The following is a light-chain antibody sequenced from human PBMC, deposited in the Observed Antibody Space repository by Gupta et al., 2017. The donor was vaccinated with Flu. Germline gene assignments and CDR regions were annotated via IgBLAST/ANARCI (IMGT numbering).Light chain of an antibody. CDR3: QQDGSSLYT. J-gene: IGKJ2*01. V-gene: IGKV3-20*01. CDR1: QSVNNNL. Sequence: EIVLTPSPGTLSLSPGERATLSCRASQSVNNNLLTWYQQKPGQAPRLLIYGASSRATGIPDRFSGSGSGTDFTLTIRRLEPEDFAVYYCQQDGSSLYTFGQGTKLEIK. CDR2: GAS.